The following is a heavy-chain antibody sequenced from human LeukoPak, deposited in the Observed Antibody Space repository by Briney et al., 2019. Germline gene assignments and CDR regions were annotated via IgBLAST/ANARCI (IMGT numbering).Heavy chain of an antibody. J-gene: IGHJ4*02. V-gene: IGHV3-7*01. CDR1: GFTFSSYW. CDR2: INQDGSEK. D-gene: IGHD1-1*01. CDR3: ARGKTTSGMSAGY. Sequence: SGGSLRLSCAASGFTFSSYWMSWVRQAPGKGLEWVVNINQDGSEKYYVDSVKGRFTISRDNAKNSLSLQMNSLRAEDTAVYYCARGKTTSGMSAGYWGQGTLVTGSP.